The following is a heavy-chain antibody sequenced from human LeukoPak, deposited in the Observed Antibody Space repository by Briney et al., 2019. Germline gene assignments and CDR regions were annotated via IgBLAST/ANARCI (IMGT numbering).Heavy chain of an antibody. CDR1: GFTVSTNY. D-gene: IGHD1-14*01. J-gene: IGHJ4*02. V-gene: IGHV3-66*02. CDR2: IYSGGRT. Sequence: GGSLRLSCAASGFTVSTNYTSWVRQAPGKGLEWVSAIYSGGRTSYADSVKGRFTISRDNSKNTLYLQMNSLRAEDTAVYYCAREPGGSEGGFDYWGQGTLVTVSS. CDR3: AREPGGSEGGFDY.